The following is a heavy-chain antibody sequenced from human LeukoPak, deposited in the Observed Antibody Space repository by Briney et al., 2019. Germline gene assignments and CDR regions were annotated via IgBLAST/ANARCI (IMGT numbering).Heavy chain of an antibody. CDR2: IYYSGST. V-gene: IGHV4-39*07. CDR3: ARPGWITMVRGVTPYYFDY. Sequence: ASETLSLTCTVSGGSISSSSYYWGWIRQPPGKGLEWIGSIYYSGSTYYNPSLKSRVTISVDTSKNQFSLKLSSVTAADTAVYYCARPGWITMVRGVTPYYFDYWGQGTLVTVSS. J-gene: IGHJ4*02. D-gene: IGHD3-10*01. CDR1: GGSISSSSYY.